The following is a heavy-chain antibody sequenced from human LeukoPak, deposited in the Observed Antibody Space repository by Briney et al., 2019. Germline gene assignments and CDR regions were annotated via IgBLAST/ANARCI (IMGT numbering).Heavy chain of an antibody. Sequence: PSETLSLTCTVSGGSISSSSYYWGWIRQPPGKGLEWIGIIYYSGSTYYNPSLKSRVTISVDTSKNQFSLKLSSVTAADTAVYYCARDPPHYYDSSGLGYWGQGTLVTVSS. CDR2: IYYSGST. CDR1: GGSISSSSYY. V-gene: IGHV4-39*07. D-gene: IGHD3-22*01. CDR3: ARDPPHYYDSSGLGY. J-gene: IGHJ4*02.